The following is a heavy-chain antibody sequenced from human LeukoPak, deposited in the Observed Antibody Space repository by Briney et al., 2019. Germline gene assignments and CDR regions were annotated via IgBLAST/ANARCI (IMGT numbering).Heavy chain of an antibody. J-gene: IGHJ4*02. CDR1: GFTFSSYW. Sequence: PGGSLRLSCAASGFTFSSYWMHWVHQAPGEGLVWVSRINSDGSTTNYADSVKGRFTISRDNAKNTLSLQMISLRAEDTAVYYCARGGFRGYYLDYWGQGTLVTVSS. V-gene: IGHV3-74*01. CDR2: INSDGSTT. CDR3: ARGGFRGYYLDY. D-gene: IGHD3-10*01.